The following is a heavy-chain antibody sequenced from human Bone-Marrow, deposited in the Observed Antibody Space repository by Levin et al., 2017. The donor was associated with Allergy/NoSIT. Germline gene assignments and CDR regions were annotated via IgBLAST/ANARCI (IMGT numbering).Heavy chain of an antibody. Sequence: SETLSLTCAVYGGSFNRYFWTWIRQAPGKGPEWIGEINHYGSVSYNPSLKSRVTISVDTSKNQFSLTMKSVTAADAATYFCAGPGYCSATICSNYFESWSQGTLVVVSS. V-gene: IGHV4-34*01. CDR1: GGSFNRYF. CDR3: AGPGYCSATICSNYFES. CDR2: INHYGSV. J-gene: IGHJ5*01. D-gene: IGHD6-19*01.